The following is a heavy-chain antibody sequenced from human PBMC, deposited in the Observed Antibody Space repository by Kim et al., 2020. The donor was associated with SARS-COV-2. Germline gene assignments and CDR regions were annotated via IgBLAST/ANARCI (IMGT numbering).Heavy chain of an antibody. V-gene: IGHV4-39*01. CDR3: ARHLRNWYFDL. J-gene: IGHJ2*01. Sequence: TSYNPSLKGRVTISVATSKKQFSLRLSSVTAADAAVYYCARHLRNWYFDLWGRGTLVTVSS. CDR2: T.